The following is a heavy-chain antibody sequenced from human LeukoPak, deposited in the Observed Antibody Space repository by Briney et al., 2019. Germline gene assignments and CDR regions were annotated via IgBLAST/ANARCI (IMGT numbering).Heavy chain of an antibody. CDR1: GFSFVTSG. CDR2: ISGLDVRT. CDR3: AWGWVQPFTS. J-gene: IGHJ5*02. D-gene: IGHD5-24*01. V-gene: IGHV3-23*01. Sequence: GGSLRLSCAASGFSFVTSGFSWVRQAPGKGLEWVSGISGLDVRTYYADSVMGRFTITRDNSKNTLYLQMNSLRAEDTAIYYCAWGWVQPFTSWGQGTLVTVSS.